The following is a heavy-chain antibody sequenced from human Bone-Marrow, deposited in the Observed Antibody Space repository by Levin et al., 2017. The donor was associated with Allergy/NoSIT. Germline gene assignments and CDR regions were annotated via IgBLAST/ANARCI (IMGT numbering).Heavy chain of an antibody. CDR2: IYWDDDE. D-gene: IGHD4-17*01. CDR1: GFSLSNNGVG. J-gene: IGHJ4*02. Sequence: ASGPTLVKPTQTLTLTCTFSGFSLSNNGVGVGWIRQPPGKALEWLALIYWDDDERYSPSLKSRLTITKDTSKNQVVLTMTNMDPVDTATYYCVHRAPNTVTDYWGPGTLVTVSS. V-gene: IGHV2-5*02. CDR3: VHRAPNTVTDY.